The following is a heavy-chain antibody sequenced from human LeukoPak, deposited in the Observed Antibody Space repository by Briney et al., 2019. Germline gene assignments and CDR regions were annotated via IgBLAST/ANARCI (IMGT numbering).Heavy chain of an antibody. Sequence: SETLSLTCTVSGGSISSYYWSWIRQPPGKGLEWIGYLYYSGSTNYNPSLKSRVTISVDTSKNQFSLKLSSVTAADTAVYYCARSGSYSERYVYWGQGTVVTVSS. CDR1: GGSISSYY. V-gene: IGHV4-59*01. D-gene: IGHD1-26*01. CDR2: LYYSGST. CDR3: ARSGSYSERYVY. J-gene: IGHJ4*02.